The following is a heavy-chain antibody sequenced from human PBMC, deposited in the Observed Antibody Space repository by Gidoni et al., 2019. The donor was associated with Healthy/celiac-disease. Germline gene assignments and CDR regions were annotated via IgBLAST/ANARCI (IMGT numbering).Heavy chain of an antibody. CDR1: GGSISSSNW. Sequence: QVQLQESGPGLVKPSGTLSLTCAVSGGSISSSNWWSWVRQPPGKGLEWIGEIYHSGSTNYNPSLKSRVTISVDKSKNQFSLKLSSVTAADTAVYYCARDLITIFGVVIITRGWFDPWGQGTLVTVSS. V-gene: IGHV4-4*02. D-gene: IGHD3-3*01. CDR2: IYHSGST. CDR3: ARDLITIFGVVIITRGWFDP. J-gene: IGHJ5*02.